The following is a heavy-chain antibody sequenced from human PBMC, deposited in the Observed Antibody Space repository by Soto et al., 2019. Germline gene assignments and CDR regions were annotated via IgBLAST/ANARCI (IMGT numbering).Heavy chain of an antibody. Sequence: QVTLKESGPVLVKPTETLTLTCTVSRFSLSNARMGVSWIRQPPGQALEWLAHIFSNDEKSYSTSLKSRLTISKDTSKSQVVLTMTNMDPVDTDTYYCARIPGRSYWYFDLRGRGTLVTVSS. CDR2: IFSNDEK. V-gene: IGHV2-26*01. J-gene: IGHJ2*01. CDR1: RFSLSNARMG. CDR3: ARIPGRSYWYFDL.